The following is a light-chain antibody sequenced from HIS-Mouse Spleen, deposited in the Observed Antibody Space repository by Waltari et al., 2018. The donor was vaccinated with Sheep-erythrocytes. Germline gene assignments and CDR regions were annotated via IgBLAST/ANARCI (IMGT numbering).Light chain of an antibody. CDR1: TSDVGGYNY. V-gene: IGLV2-8*01. CDR2: EVS. Sequence: QSALTPPPSAAGSPGQSVTISRTGTTSDVGGYNYFSWYQQHPGKAPKLMIYEVSKRPSGVPDRFSGSKSGNTASLTVSGLQAEDEADYYCSSYAGSNNWVFGGGTKLTVL. J-gene: IGLJ3*02. CDR3: SSYAGSNNWV.